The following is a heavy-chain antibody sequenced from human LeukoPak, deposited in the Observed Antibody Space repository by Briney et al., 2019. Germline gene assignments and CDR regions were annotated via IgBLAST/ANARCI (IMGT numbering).Heavy chain of an antibody. Sequence: GASVKVSCKASGYTFTSYDINWVRQATGQGLEWMGWMSPNSGNTGYAQKFQGRVTMTRNTSISTAYMELSSLRSEDTAVYYCARQSIVLMVYALDYWGQGTLVTVSS. CDR3: ARQSIVLMVYALDY. J-gene: IGHJ4*02. CDR2: MSPNSGNT. V-gene: IGHV1-8*01. D-gene: IGHD2-8*01. CDR1: GYTFTSYD.